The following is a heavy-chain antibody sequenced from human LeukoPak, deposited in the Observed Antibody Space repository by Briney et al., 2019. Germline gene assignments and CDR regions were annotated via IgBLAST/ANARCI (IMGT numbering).Heavy chain of an antibody. CDR1: GFSFSTYA. V-gene: IGHV3-23*01. J-gene: IGHJ4*02. Sequence: GGSLRLSCAASGFSFSTYAVSWVRQDPGKGLEWVSSISGNGGSTYYADSVKGRFTISRDNSKNSLYLQMNSLRAEDTAVYYCARDPGDYWGQGTLVTVSS. CDR3: ARDPGDY. CDR2: ISGNGGST.